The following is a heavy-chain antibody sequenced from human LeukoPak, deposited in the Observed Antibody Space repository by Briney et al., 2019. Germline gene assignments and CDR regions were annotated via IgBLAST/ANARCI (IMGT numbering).Heavy chain of an antibody. CDR1: GFTFSSYS. J-gene: IGHJ4*02. V-gene: IGHV3-21*01. CDR3: ERGLAVAGRLFDY. CDR2: ISSSSSYI. D-gene: IGHD6-19*01. Sequence: PGGSLRLSCAASGFTFSSYSMNWVRQAPGKGLEWVSSISSSSSYIYYADSVKGRFTISRDNAKNSLYLQMNSLRAEDTAVYYCERGLAVAGRLFDYWGQGTLVTVSS.